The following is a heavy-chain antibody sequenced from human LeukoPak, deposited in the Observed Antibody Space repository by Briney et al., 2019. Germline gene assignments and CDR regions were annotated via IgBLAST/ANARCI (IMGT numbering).Heavy chain of an antibody. V-gene: IGHV3-21*01. J-gene: IGHJ4*02. CDR3: ARILEYLSLYYFDY. Sequence: GGSLRLSCAASGFTFSNNAMSWVRQAPGKGLEWVSGISRSSSYIYYADSVKGRFTISRDNAKNSLYLQMNSLRAEDTAVYYCARILEYLSLYYFDYWGQGTLVTVSS. CDR2: ISRSSSYI. CDR1: GFTFSNNA. D-gene: IGHD3-3*01.